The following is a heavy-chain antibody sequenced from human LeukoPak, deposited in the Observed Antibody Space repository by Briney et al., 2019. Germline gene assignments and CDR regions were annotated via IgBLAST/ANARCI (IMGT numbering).Heavy chain of an antibody. V-gene: IGHV3-53*01. CDR3: ARSYYYDSSGYSFDY. Sequence: PGGSLRLSCATSGFTLSAYGMHWVRQAPGKGLEWVSVIYSGGSTYYADSVKGRFTISRDNSKNTLYLQMNSLRPEDTAVYYCARSYYYDSSGYSFDYWGQGTLVTVSS. CDR2: IYSGGST. D-gene: IGHD3-22*01. J-gene: IGHJ4*02. CDR1: GFTLSAYG.